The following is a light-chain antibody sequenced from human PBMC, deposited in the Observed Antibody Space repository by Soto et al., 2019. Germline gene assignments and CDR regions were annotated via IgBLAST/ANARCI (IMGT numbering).Light chain of an antibody. CDR1: QGISTY. V-gene: IGKV1-16*02. CDR2: SAS. J-gene: IGKJ1*01. CDR3: QQYYRYPWT. Sequence: DIQMTQSPSSVSASVGDRVTITCRASQGISTYLGWYQQKPGKAPKSLIYSASSLQSGVPSKFSGVGSVTEFTLTITDMQPDDFATYYCQQYYRYPWTFGQGTKVEI.